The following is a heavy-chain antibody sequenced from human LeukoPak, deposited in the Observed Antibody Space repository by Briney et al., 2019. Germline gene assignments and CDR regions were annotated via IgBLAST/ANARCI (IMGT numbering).Heavy chain of an antibody. CDR2: IYTSGST. CDR1: GGSISSYY. Sequence: SETLSLACTVSGGSISSYYWSWIRQPAGKGLEWIGRIYTSGSTNYNPSLKSRVTMSVDTSKNQFSLKLSSVTAADTAVYYCARERIAVAGTKIDYWGQGTLVTVSS. CDR3: ARERIAVAGTKIDY. D-gene: IGHD6-19*01. V-gene: IGHV4-4*07. J-gene: IGHJ4*02.